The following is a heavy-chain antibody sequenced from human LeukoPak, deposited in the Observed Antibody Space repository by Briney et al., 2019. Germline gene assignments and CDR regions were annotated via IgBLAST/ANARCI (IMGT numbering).Heavy chain of an antibody. D-gene: IGHD3-3*01. Sequence: GGSLRLSCAASGFTVTDYAMTWIRQSPGKGLEWVSSMSDIGPNTYYADSVKGRFTISRDASKNTLFLQMNSLRAEDTALYFCARRLSLRFDAFAVWGPGTVVTVSS. CDR2: MSDIGPNT. V-gene: IGHV3-23*01. CDR3: ARRLSLRFDAFAV. J-gene: IGHJ3*01. CDR1: GFTVTDYA.